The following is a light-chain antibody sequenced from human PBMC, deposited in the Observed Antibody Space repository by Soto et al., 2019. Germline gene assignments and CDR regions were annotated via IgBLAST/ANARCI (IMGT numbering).Light chain of an antibody. CDR2: GNR. Sequence: QSVLTQPPSVSGAPGQRVTLSCTGSSSNLGAGYDVHWYQQLPGAAPKLVIFGNRNRPSGVPERFSGSKSGTSASLAINGLQAEDEAHYYCQSYDNSLSGSWVFGGGTKLTVL. CDR3: QSYDNSLSGSWV. CDR1: SSNLGAGYD. J-gene: IGLJ3*02. V-gene: IGLV1-40*01.